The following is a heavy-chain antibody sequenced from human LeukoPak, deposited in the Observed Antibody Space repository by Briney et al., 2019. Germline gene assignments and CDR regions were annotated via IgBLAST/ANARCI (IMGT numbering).Heavy chain of an antibody. CDR1: GFTFSDYA. CDR3: TRLGGAND. Sequence: PGGSLRLSCAASGFTFSDYAMDWVRQAPGKGLEWVGRIRNKANNYTTEYTASLQCRFTVSTDPSTNSLDLQMNSMKTEDTAVYYCTRLGGANDWGQGKLVTVSS. CDR2: IRNKANNYTT. D-gene: IGHD1-26*01. V-gene: IGHV3-72*01. J-gene: IGHJ4*02.